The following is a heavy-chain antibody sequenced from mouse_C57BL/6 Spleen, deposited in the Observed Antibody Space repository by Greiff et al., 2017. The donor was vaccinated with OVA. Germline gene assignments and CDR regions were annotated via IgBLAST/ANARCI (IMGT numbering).Heavy chain of an antibody. J-gene: IGHJ3*01. CDR3: ARGTAQAPFAY. V-gene: IGHV1-50*01. CDR1: GYTFTSYW. D-gene: IGHD3-2*02. Sequence: QVQLKESGAELVKPGASVKLSCKASGYTFTSYWMQWVKQRPGQGLEWIGEIDPSDSYTNYNQKIKGKATLTVDTSSSTAYMQLSSLTSEDSAVYYCARGTAQAPFAYWGQGTLVTVSA. CDR2: IDPSDSYT.